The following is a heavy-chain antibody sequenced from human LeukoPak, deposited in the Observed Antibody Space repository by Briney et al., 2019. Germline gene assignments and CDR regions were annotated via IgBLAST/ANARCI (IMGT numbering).Heavy chain of an antibody. Sequence: GGSLRLSCAASGFTFSSYGMHWVRQAPGKGLEWVAVISYDGSNKYYADSVKGRFTISRDNSKNTLYLQMNSLRAEDTAVYYCAQTLRFLEWLPYHWGQGTLVTVSS. J-gene: IGHJ5*02. D-gene: IGHD3-3*01. CDR3: AQTLRFLEWLPYH. CDR2: ISYDGSNK. CDR1: GFTFSSYG. V-gene: IGHV3-30*18.